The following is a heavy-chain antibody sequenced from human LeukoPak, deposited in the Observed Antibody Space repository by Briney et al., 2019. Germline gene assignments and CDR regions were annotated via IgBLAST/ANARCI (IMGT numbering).Heavy chain of an antibody. V-gene: IGHV3-23*01. CDR3: AKGSYYDSSGSFYFDY. D-gene: IGHD3-22*01. CDR1: GFTVSSNY. Sequence: GGSLRLSCAASGFTVSSNYMSWVRQAPGKGLEWVSGISGSGDNTYYADSVKGRFTISRDNSKNTLYVQVNSLGTEDTAAYYCAKGSYYDSSGSFYFDYWGQGTLVTVSS. CDR2: ISGSGDNT. J-gene: IGHJ4*02.